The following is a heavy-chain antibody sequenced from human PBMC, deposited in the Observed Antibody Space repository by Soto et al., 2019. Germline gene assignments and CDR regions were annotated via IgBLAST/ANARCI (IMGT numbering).Heavy chain of an antibody. CDR2: IYHSGST. Sequence: TLSPSGAVSGASISSGGYSWSWIRQPPGKGLEWIGYIYHSGSTYYNPSLKSRVTISVDRSKNQFSLKLSSVTAADTAVYYCARAVKSIAARHQWFDPWGQGTLVTVSS. J-gene: IGHJ5*02. D-gene: IGHD6-6*01. CDR1: GASISSGGYS. V-gene: IGHV4-30-2*01. CDR3: ARAVKSIAARHQWFDP.